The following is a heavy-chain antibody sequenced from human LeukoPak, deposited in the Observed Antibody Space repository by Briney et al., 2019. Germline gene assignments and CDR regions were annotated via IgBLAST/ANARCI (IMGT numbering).Heavy chain of an antibody. J-gene: IGHJ5*02. CDR2: INPNSGGT. CDR3: ARDTGNYDSSGYPNWFDP. D-gene: IGHD3-22*01. Sequence: ASVKVSCKASGYTFTSYFMHWVRQAPGQGLEWMGWINPNSGGTNYGKKFQGRVTMTRDTSITTAYMELSSLTSDDTAVYYCARDTGNYDSSGYPNWFDPWGQGTLVTVSS. CDR1: GYTFTSYF. V-gene: IGHV1-2*02.